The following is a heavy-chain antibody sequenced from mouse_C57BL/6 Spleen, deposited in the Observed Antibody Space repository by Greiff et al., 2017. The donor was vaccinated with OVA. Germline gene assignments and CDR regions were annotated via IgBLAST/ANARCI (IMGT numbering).Heavy chain of an antibody. CDR2: ISYDGSN. Sequence: EVQLVESGPGLVKPSQSLSLTCSVTGYSITSGYYWNWIRQFPGNKLEWMGYISYDGSNNYNPSLKNRISITRDTSKNQFFLKLKSVTTEDTATYYCARDYYGSSYDYWGQGTTLTVSS. V-gene: IGHV3-6*01. J-gene: IGHJ2*01. CDR3: ARDYYGSSYDY. CDR1: GYSITSGYY. D-gene: IGHD1-1*01.